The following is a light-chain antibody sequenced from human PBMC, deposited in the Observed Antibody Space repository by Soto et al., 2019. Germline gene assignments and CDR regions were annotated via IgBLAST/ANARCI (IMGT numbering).Light chain of an antibody. V-gene: IGKV3-11*01. CDR1: QIGSSY. Sequence: EIVMTQSPATLPVYQGDRATLSCRARQIGSSYLAWYQQTPGQAPRLLIYGASNRATGIPDRFSGSGSGTDFTLTISSLEPEDFAVYYCQQRGNWPRTFGRGTKVDI. CDR3: QQRGNWPRT. CDR2: GAS. J-gene: IGKJ4*01.